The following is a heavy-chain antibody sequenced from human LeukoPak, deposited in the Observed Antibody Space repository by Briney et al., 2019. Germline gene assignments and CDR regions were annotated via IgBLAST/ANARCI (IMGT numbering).Heavy chain of an antibody. J-gene: IGHJ4*02. CDR2: ARYTETT. D-gene: IGHD5-18*01. V-gene: IGHV4-59*01. Sequence: PSETLSLTCTGSGGTISSFFWSWIRQGPGQGLEWVGYARYTETTEYNPEQKSRVTISLETSNNQLSLRLSSVTAADTAIYYCARDNGYSYGIEYWGQGRLVTASS. CDR3: ARDNGYSYGIEY. CDR1: GGTISSFF.